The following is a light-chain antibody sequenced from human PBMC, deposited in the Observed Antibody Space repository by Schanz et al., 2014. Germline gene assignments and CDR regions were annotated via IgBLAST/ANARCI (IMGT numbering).Light chain of an antibody. Sequence: DIQMTQSPSTLSASVGDRVAITCRASQSVHIWLAWYQQKPGKAPKVLIYQASNLESGVPSRFSGSGSGTEFTLTISSLQPDDFATYYCLQYNSHWTFGQGTKVQIK. J-gene: IGKJ1*01. CDR2: QAS. CDR1: QSVHIW. CDR3: LQYNSHWT. V-gene: IGKV1-5*03.